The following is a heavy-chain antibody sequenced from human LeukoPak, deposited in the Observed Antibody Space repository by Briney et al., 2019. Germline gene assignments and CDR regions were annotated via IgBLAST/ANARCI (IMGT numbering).Heavy chain of an antibody. V-gene: IGHV4-39*07. CDR3: AREPLYSSSPDLGYYFDY. J-gene: IGHJ4*02. Sequence: SETLSLTCTVSGGSISSSSYYWGWIRQPPGKGLEWIGSIYYSGSTYYNPSLKSRVTISVDTSKNQFSLKLSSVTAADTAVYYCAREPLYSSSPDLGYYFDYWGQGTLVTVSS. D-gene: IGHD6-6*01. CDR1: GGSISSSSYY. CDR2: IYYSGST.